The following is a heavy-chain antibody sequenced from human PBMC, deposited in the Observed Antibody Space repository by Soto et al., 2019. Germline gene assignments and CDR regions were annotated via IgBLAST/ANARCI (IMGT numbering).Heavy chain of an antibody. CDR1: GYTFTSYG. D-gene: IGHD3-3*01. J-gene: IGHJ5*02. V-gene: IGHV1-18*01. Sequence: QVQLVQSGSEVKKPGASVKVSCKASGYTFTSYGISWVRQAPGQGLEWMGWISAYNGNTNYAQKLQGRVTMTTDTSTSTAYMELRSLRSDDTAVYYCARVVAYYEFRIGWFDPWGQGTLVTVSS. CDR3: ARVVAYYEFRIGWFDP. CDR2: ISAYNGNT.